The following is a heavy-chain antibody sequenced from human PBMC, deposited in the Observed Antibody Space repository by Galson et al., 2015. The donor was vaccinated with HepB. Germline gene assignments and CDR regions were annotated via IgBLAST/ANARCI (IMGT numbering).Heavy chain of an antibody. CDR1: GFTFSRYA. J-gene: IGHJ4*02. D-gene: IGHD2-8*01. CDR3: AKDGIMVSNNPYQLHF. CDR2: ITSNGGRT. V-gene: IGHV3-23*01. Sequence: SLRLSCAASGFTFSRYAMTWVRQAPGKGLEWISSITSNGGRTFYTNSVKGRFTISRDNSRNTVVLQLSSLRPEDTAVYYCAKDGIMVSNNPYQLHFWGQGTWSASPQ.